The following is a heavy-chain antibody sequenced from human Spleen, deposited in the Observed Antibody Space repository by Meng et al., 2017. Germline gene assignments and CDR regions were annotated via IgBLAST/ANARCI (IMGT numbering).Heavy chain of an antibody. CDR2: IYHSGST. D-gene: IGHD1-26*01. Sequence: QGQLEWSGPGLVKPSGTLPLTCAFSGGSISNSYWWSWVRQPPGQGLEWIGEIYHSGSTNYNPSLKSRVTISVDKSKNQFSLNLSSVTAADTAVYYCARWDRSGSYQVYWGQGTLVTVSS. J-gene: IGHJ4*02. V-gene: IGHV4-4*02. CDR1: GGSISNSYW. CDR3: ARWDRSGSYQVY.